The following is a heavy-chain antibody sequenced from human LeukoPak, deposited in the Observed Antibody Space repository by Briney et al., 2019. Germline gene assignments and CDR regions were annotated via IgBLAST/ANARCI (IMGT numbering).Heavy chain of an antibody. D-gene: IGHD3-10*01. V-gene: IGHV3-48*02. CDR1: GFTFSSYS. CDR2: ISSSSSTI. Sequence: PGGSLRLSCAAFGFTFSSYSMNWVRQAPGKGLEWVSYISSSSSTIYYADSVKGRFTISRDNAKNSLYLQMNSLRDEDTAVYYCARDPGLLWFGELNYWGQGTLVTVSS. J-gene: IGHJ4*02. CDR3: ARDPGLLWFGELNY.